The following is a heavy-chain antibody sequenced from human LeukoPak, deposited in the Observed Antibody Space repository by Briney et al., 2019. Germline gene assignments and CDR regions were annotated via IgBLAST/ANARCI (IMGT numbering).Heavy chain of an antibody. V-gene: IGHV1-18*01. CDR2: ISAYNGNT. CDR1: GYTFTSYG. CDR3: ARDGSITGTGPKYYFDY. D-gene: IGHD1-7*01. J-gene: IGHJ4*02. Sequence: ASVKVSCKASGYTFTSYGISWVRQAPGQGREWMGWISAYNGNTNYAQELQGRVTMTTDTSTSTAYMELRSLRSDDTAVYYCARDGSITGTGPKYYFDYWGQGTLVTVSS.